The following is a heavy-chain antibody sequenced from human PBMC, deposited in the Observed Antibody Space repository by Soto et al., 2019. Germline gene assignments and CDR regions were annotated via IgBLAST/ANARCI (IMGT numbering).Heavy chain of an antibody. CDR2: IKQDGSEK. CDR3: ARSYYDYIWGSYPTNH. J-gene: IGHJ4*02. Sequence: EVQLVESGGGLVQPGGSLRLSCAASGFTFGNYWMTWVRQAPGKGLECVVNIKQDGSEKYNVDAVKGRFTVSRYNAKNSVYLQMNTRRAEDTAVYYCARSYYDYIWGSYPTNHWGPGTLGTVSS. CDR1: GFTFGNYW. D-gene: IGHD3-16*01. V-gene: IGHV3-7*01.